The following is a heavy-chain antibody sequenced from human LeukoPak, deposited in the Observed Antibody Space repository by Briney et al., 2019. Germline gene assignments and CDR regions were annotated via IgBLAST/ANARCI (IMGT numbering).Heavy chain of an antibody. Sequence: GASVKVSCKASGYTFTGYYMHWVRQAPGQGLEWMGWINPNSGGTSYAQKFQGWVTMTRDTSISTAYMELSRLRSDDTAVYYCARAIVGANYYFDYWGQGTLVTVSS. V-gene: IGHV1-2*04. CDR3: ARAIVGANYYFDY. CDR2: INPNSGGT. D-gene: IGHD1-26*01. J-gene: IGHJ4*02. CDR1: GYTFTGYY.